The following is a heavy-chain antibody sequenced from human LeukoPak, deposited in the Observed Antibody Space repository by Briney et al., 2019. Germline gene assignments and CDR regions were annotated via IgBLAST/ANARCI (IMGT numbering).Heavy chain of an antibody. CDR3: ARALSSTSRSKAYDY. J-gene: IGHJ4*02. Sequence: SETLSRTXAVYGGSFSGYYWSWIRQPPGKGLEWIGEINHSGSTNYNPSLKSRVTISVDTSKNQFSLKLSSVTAADTAVYYCARALSSTSRSKAYDYWGQGTLVTVSS. CDR1: GGSFSGYY. V-gene: IGHV4-34*01. D-gene: IGHD2-2*01. CDR2: INHSGST.